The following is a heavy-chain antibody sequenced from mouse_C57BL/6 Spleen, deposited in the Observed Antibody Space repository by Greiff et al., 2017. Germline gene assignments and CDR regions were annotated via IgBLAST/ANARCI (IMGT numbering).Heavy chain of an antibody. V-gene: IGHV5-17*01. Sequence: EVQLVESGGGLVKPGGSLKLSCAASGFTFSDYGMHWVRQAPEKGLEWVAYISSGSSTIYYADTVKGRFTISRDNAKNTLFLQMTSLRSEDTAMYYCARGFITTVVNYAMDYWGQGTSVTVSS. CDR1: GFTFSDYG. J-gene: IGHJ4*01. CDR3: ARGFITTVVNYAMDY. D-gene: IGHD1-1*01. CDR2: ISSGSSTI.